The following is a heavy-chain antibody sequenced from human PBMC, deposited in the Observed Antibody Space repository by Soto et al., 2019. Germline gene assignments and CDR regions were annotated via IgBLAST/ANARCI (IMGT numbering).Heavy chain of an antibody. J-gene: IGHJ2*01. CDR3: AQTLGLAVAGPGRFDL. CDR1: GGTFSNYA. Sequence: QVQLVQSGAEVKKPGSSVKVSCKASGGTFSNYAISWVRQAPGQGLEWLGGITPFFGTANYAQKFQGRVTITADESMSRAYMEMSRLRSEDTAVYYCAQTLGLAVAGPGRFDLWGRGTLVTVSS. D-gene: IGHD6-19*01. V-gene: IGHV1-69*12. CDR2: ITPFFGTA.